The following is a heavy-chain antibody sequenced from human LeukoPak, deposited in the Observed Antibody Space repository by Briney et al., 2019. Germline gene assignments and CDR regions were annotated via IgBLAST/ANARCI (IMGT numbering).Heavy chain of an antibody. J-gene: IGHJ3*02. V-gene: IGHV1-46*01. CDR2: INPSGGTT. CDR1: GYSFTSYY. CDR3: ASTITGTTYDAFDI. D-gene: IGHD1-7*01. Sequence: ASVKVSCKASGYSFTSYYMHWVRLAPGQGLEWMGIINPSGGTTSYAQKFQGRVTVTRDTSTGTVYMELSSLRSEDTAVYYCASTITGTTYDAFDIWGQGTMVTVSS.